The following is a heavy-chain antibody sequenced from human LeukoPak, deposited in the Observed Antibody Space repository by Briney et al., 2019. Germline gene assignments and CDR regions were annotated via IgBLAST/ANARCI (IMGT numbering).Heavy chain of an antibody. CDR1: GFTFSNYA. D-gene: IGHD3-10*01. J-gene: IGHJ4*02. CDR2: IFFDGSMQ. CDR3: AKDSVWFGEYTEYYFDY. V-gene: IGHV3-30*04. Sequence: PGGSLRLSCAASGFTFSNYAMHWVRQAPGKGLEWVAVIFFDGSMQYFADSVKGRFTISRDNSKNTLYLQMNSLRAEDTAVYYCAKDSVWFGEYTEYYFDYWGQGTLVTVSS.